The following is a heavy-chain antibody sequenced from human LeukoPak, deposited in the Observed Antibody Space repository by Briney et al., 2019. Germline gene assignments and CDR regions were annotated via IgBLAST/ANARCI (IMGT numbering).Heavy chain of an antibody. D-gene: IGHD3-22*01. Sequence: PSETLSLTCTVSGGSISSYYWSWIRQPPGKGLEWIGYIYYSGSTNYNPSLKSRVTISVDTSKNQFSLKLSSVTAADTAVYYCARFYDSSGYYFQAFDIWGQGTMVTVSS. CDR3: ARFYDSSGYYFQAFDI. CDR2: IYYSGST. CDR1: GGSISSYY. V-gene: IGHV4-59*01. J-gene: IGHJ3*02.